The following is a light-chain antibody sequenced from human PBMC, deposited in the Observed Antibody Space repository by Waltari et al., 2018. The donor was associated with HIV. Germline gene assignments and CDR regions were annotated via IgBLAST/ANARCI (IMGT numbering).Light chain of an antibody. Sequence: DIQMTHSPSSLSASVGDRVTITCRASQRISSYLNWYQQKPGKAPKLLIYAASSLQSGVPSRFSGSGSGTDFTLTISSLQPEDFATYYCQQSYSTLRTFGQGTKVEIK. V-gene: IGKV1-39*01. CDR3: QQSYSTLRT. CDR2: AAS. CDR1: QRISSY. J-gene: IGKJ1*01.